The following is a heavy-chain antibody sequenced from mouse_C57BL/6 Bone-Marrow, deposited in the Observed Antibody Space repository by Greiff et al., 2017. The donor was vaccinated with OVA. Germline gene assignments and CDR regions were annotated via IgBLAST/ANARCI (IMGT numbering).Heavy chain of an antibody. Sequence: QVQLQQPGAELVMPGASVKLSCKASGYTFTSYWMHWVKQRPGQGLEWIGEIDPSDSYTNSNQKFKGKSTLTVDKSSSTAYMQLSSLTSEDSAVYYGARSGSKDAWFAYWGQGTLVTVSA. D-gene: IGHD1-3*01. CDR2: IDPSDSYT. CDR3: ARSGSKDAWFAY. CDR1: GYTFTSYW. J-gene: IGHJ3*01. V-gene: IGHV1-69*01.